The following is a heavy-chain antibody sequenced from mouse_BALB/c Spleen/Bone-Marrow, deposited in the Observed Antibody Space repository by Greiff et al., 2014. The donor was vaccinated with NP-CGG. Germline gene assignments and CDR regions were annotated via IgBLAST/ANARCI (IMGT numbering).Heavy chain of an antibody. D-gene: IGHD1-1*01. Sequence: EVQLQQSRAELVKPGASVKLSCTASGFNIKDTYMHWVKQRPEQGLEWIGRIDPANGNTKYDPKFQGKATITADTSSNTAYLQLSSLTSEDTAVYYCAAYYYGSSQFAYWGQGTLATVSA. J-gene: IGHJ3*01. CDR3: AAYYYGSSQFAY. CDR2: IDPANGNT. CDR1: GFNIKDTY. V-gene: IGHV14-3*02.